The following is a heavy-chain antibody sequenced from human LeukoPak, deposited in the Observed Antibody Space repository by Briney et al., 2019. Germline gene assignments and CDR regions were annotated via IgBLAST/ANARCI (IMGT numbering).Heavy chain of an antibody. CDR3: ARDLISITVTTNPGSDYYYGMDV. V-gene: IGHV4-34*01. CDR2: INHSGST. CDR1: GGSFSGYY. D-gene: IGHD4-17*01. Sequence: SETLSLTCAVYGGSFSGYYWSWIRQPPGKGLEWIGEINHSGSTNYNPSLKSRVTISVDTSKNQFSLKLSSVTAADTAVYYCARDLISITVTTNPGSDYYYGMDVWGQGTTVTVSS. J-gene: IGHJ6*02.